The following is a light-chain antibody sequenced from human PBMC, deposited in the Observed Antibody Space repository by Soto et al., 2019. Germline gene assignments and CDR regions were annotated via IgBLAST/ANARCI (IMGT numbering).Light chain of an antibody. J-gene: IGKJ2*01. CDR2: GAS. CDR1: QSVSSSY. Sequence: EIMLTQSPGTLSLSPGERATLSCGASQSVSSSYLAWYQQKPGQAPRLLIYGASSRATGIPDMFRGSGSGTDFTLTISRLEPEDFAVYYCQQYVSSPYTFGQGTTLEI. CDR3: QQYVSSPYT. V-gene: IGKV3-20*01.